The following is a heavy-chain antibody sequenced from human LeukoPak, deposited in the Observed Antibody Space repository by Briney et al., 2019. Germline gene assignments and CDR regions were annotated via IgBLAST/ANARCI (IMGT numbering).Heavy chain of an antibody. CDR2: ISPSLGTA. V-gene: IGHV1-69*13. CDR3: ARARQYYDFWSGYSYYYYYGMDV. D-gene: IGHD3-3*01. J-gene: IGHJ6*02. Sequence: SVKVSCKASGGTFSSYAISWVRQAPGHGFEWMGGISPSLGTANYAQKFQGRVTITADESTSTAYMELSSLRSEDTAVYYCARARQYYDFWSGYSYYYYYGMDVWGQGTTVTVSS. CDR1: GGTFSSYA.